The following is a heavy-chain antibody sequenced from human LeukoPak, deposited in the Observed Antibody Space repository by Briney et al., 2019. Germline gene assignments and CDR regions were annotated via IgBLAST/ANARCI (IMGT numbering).Heavy chain of an antibody. CDR3: TTRSSSGWYYYYGMDV. CDR1: GFTFSNAW. D-gene: IGHD6-19*01. CDR2: IKSKTDGGTT. V-gene: IGHV3-15*07. J-gene: IGHJ6*02. Sequence: GGSLRLSCAASGFTFSNAWMNWVRQAPGKGLEWVGRIKSKTDGGTTDYAAPVKGRFTVSRDDSKNTLYLQMNSLKTEDTAVYYCTTRSSSGWYYYYGMDVWGQGTTVTVSS.